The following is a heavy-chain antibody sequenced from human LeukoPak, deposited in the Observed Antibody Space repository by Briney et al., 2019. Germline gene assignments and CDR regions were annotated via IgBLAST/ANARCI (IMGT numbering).Heavy chain of an antibody. D-gene: IGHD1-26*01. J-gene: IGHJ4*02. V-gene: IGHV4-4*08. Sequence: SETLSLTCTVSGGSISSYYWSWIRQPPGKGLEWIGYIYYSGSTYYNPSLKSRVTISVDTSKNQFSLKLSSVTAADTAVYYCARDSNPLGWGQGTLVTVSS. CDR2: IYYSGST. CDR1: GGSISSYY. CDR3: ARDSNPLG.